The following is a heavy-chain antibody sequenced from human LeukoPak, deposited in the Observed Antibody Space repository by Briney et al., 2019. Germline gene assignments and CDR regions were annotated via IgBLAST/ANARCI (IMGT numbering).Heavy chain of an antibody. V-gene: IGHV1-8*01. CDR3: ARVGPSYGDYVDYYYGMDV. J-gene: IGHJ6*02. CDR1: GYTFTSYD. Sequence: ASVKVSCKASGYTFTSYDINWVRQATGQGLEWMGWMNPNSGNTGYAQKFQGRVTMTRNTSISTAYMELSSLRSEDTAVYYCARVGPSYGDYVDYYYGMDVWGQGTTVTVSS. D-gene: IGHD4-17*01. CDR2: MNPNSGNT.